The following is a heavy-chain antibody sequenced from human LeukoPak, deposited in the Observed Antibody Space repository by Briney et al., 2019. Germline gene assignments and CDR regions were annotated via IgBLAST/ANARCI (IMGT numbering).Heavy chain of an antibody. CDR3: AKGYGSGWYVFDY. D-gene: IGHD6-19*01. V-gene: IGHV3-30*18. Sequence: GGSLRLSCAASGFTFSSYCMHWVRQAPGKGLEWVAVISYDGSNKYYADSVKGRFTISRDNSKNTLYLQMNSLRAEDTAVYYCAKGYGSGWYVFDYWGQGTLVTVSS. CDR1: GFTFSSYC. CDR2: ISYDGSNK. J-gene: IGHJ4*02.